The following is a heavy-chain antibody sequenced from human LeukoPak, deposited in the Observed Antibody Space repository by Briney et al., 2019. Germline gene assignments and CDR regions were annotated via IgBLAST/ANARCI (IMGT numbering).Heavy chain of an antibody. D-gene: IGHD3-22*01. Sequence: GGSLRLSCAASGFTFSSYAMSWVRQAPGKGLEWVSAISGSGGSTYYADSVKGRFTISRDNSKNTLYLQMNSLRAEDTAVYYCAKGGGAIYDDSSGYYLDAFDIWGQGTMVTVSS. CDR1: GFTFSSYA. J-gene: IGHJ3*02. CDR3: AKGGGAIYDDSSGYYLDAFDI. CDR2: ISGSGGST. V-gene: IGHV3-23*01.